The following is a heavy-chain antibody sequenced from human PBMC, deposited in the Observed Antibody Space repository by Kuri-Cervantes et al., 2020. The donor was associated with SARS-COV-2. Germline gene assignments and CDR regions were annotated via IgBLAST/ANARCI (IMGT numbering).Heavy chain of an antibody. D-gene: IGHD3-10*01. CDR2: IIPILGIA. V-gene: IGHV1-69*04. CDR3: ARSANYGSGSYYMSYGMDV. Sequence: SVKVSCKASGGTFSSYAISWVRQAPGRGLEWMGRIIPILGIANYAQKFQGRVTITADKSTSTAYMELGSLRSEDTAVYYCARSANYGSGSYYMSYGMDVWGQGTTVTVSS. J-gene: IGHJ6*02. CDR1: GGTFSSYA.